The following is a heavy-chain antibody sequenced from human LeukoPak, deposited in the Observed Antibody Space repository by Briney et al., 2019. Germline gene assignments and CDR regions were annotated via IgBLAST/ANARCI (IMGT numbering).Heavy chain of an antibody. Sequence: PGGSLRLSCAVSGFTVSGSYLSWVRQAPGKGLEWVSVLYGDYTNYADSVRGRFAISGDNSKNTLYLQMNSLRAEDTAVYYCARGTFYGGNSPFAFDIWGQGTMVTVSS. CDR1: GFTVSGSY. CDR2: LYGDYT. V-gene: IGHV3-53*01. CDR3: ARGTFYGGNSPFAFDI. D-gene: IGHD4-23*01. J-gene: IGHJ3*02.